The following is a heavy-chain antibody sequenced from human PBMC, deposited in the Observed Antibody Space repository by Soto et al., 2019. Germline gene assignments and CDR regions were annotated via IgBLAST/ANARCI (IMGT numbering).Heavy chain of an antibody. CDR3: TSSITMIVVVINDAFDI. J-gene: IGHJ3*02. CDR2: IRSKAYGGTT. Sequence: QPVGSLRLSCTASGFTFGDYAMSWVRQAPGKGLEWVGFIRSKAYGGTTEYAASVKGRFTISRDDSKSIAYLQMNSLKTEDTAVYYCTSSITMIVVVINDAFDIWGQGTMVTVSS. CDR1: GFTFGDYA. V-gene: IGHV3-49*04. D-gene: IGHD3-22*01.